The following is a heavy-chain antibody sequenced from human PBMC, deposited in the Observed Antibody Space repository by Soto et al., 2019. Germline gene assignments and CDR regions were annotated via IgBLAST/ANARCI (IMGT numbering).Heavy chain of an antibody. V-gene: IGHV4-4*02. CDR2: IHHSGLT. J-gene: IGHJ4*02. CDR3: VRNAEWGFYFDD. Sequence: QVRLQESGPGLVKPSGTLSLTCAVSGVSVASESWWSWVRQVPGEGLDHIGEIHHSGLTNYKPSLKSRITISLDKSKNQLSLSLRSVTAADTAIYYCVRNAEWGFYFDDWGQGILVRVPS. CDR1: GVSVASESW. D-gene: IGHD7-27*01.